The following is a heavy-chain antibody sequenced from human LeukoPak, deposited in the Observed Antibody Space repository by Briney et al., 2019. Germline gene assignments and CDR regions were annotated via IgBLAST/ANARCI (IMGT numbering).Heavy chain of an antibody. J-gene: IGHJ4*02. CDR2: IYHSGST. V-gene: IGHV4-4*02. CDR3: AWIISATGTGGYYFNY. D-gene: IGHD6-13*01. CDR1: GGSISSSNW. Sequence: SETLSLTCAVSGGSISSSNWWSWVRQPPGKGLEWIGEIYHSGSTNYNPSLRSRVAISVDTSKSQFPLNLNSVTAADTAVYYCAWIISATGTGGYYFNYWGQGTLVTVSS.